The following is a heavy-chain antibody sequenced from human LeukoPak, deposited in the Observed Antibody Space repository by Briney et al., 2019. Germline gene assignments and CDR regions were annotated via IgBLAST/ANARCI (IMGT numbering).Heavy chain of an antibody. J-gene: IGHJ5*02. CDR1: GGTFSSFA. CDR3: ARGHLYYYDNSGGGFDA. CDR2: VIPILNIT. V-gene: IGHV1-69*04. Sequence: SVKVSCKASGGTFSSFAFSWVRQAPGQGLEWMGRVIPILNITNYAQKFHGRVTITADKSTSTTYMELSSLRSEDTAVYYCARGHLYYYDNSGGGFDAWGQGSLVTLSS. D-gene: IGHD3-22*01.